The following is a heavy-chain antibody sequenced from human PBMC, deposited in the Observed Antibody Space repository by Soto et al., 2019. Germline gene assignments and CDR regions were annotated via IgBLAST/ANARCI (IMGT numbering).Heavy chain of an antibody. Sequence: ASVKVSCKASGGTFSSYTISWVRQAPGQGLEWMGRIIPILGIANYAQKFQGRVTITADKSTSTAYMELSSLRSEDTAVYYCARRIAAAGTYNWFDPWGQGTLVTVSS. J-gene: IGHJ5*02. CDR3: ARRIAAAGTYNWFDP. CDR2: IIPILGIA. D-gene: IGHD6-13*01. CDR1: GGTFSSYT. V-gene: IGHV1-69*02.